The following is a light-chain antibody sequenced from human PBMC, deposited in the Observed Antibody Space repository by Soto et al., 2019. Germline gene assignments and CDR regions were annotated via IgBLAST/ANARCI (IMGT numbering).Light chain of an antibody. CDR2: AAS. V-gene: IGKV3-20*01. J-gene: IGKJ1*01. Sequence: IVLTQCPGSLSLSPGEGATLSCRASQRVXSSYLAWDQQKPGQAPRLLXDAASSRATGSPDRFSGSGSGTDFTLTISRLEPEDFAVYYCQQYGSSTGTLGQGTKVDIK. CDR3: QQYGSSTGT. CDR1: QRVXSSY.